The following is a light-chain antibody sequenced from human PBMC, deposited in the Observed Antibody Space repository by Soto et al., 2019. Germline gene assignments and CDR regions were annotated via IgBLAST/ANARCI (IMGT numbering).Light chain of an antibody. CDR2: KAS. Sequence: DIQMTQSPSTLSGSVGDRVTITCRASQTISSWLAWYQQKPGKAPKLLIYKASTLKSGVPSRFSGSGSGTEFTPTISSLQPDDFATYYCKHYNSYSEAFGQGTKVELK. CDR3: KHYNSYSEA. CDR1: QTISSW. V-gene: IGKV1-5*03. J-gene: IGKJ1*01.